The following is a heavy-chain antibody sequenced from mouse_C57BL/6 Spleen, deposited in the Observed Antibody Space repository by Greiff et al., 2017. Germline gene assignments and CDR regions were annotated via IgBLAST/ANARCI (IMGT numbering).Heavy chain of an antibody. CDR1: GYTFTDYN. V-gene: IGHV1-22*01. Sequence: VQLQQSGPELVKPGASVKMSCKASGYTFTDYNMHWVKQSHGKSLEWIGYINPNNGGTSYNQKFKGKATLTVNKASSTAYMELRSLTSEDSAVYYCARHCYGSSYGYFDVWGTGTTVTVSS. J-gene: IGHJ1*03. CDR3: ARHCYGSSYGYFDV. D-gene: IGHD1-1*01. CDR2: INPNNGGT.